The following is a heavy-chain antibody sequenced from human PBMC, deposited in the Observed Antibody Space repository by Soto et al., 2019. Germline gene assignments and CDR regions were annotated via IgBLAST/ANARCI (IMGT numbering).Heavy chain of an antibody. D-gene: IGHD3-22*01. CDR2: IYYSGST. Sequence: QVQLQESGPGLVKPSQTLSLTCTVSGGSISSGDYYWSWIRQPPGKGLEWIGYIYYSGSTYYNPSLKSRVTISVETSKNQFSLKLSSVTAADTAVYYCARGGDEGLDYYDSSVGAFDIWGQGTMVTVSS. J-gene: IGHJ3*02. V-gene: IGHV4-30-4*01. CDR3: ARGGDEGLDYYDSSVGAFDI. CDR1: GGSISSGDYY.